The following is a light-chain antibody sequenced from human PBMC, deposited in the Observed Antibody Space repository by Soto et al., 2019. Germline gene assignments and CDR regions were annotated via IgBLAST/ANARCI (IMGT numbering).Light chain of an antibody. CDR1: QYIGTW. CDR2: GSS. CDR3: QQGNSFPRT. V-gene: IGKV1-12*01. J-gene: IGKJ1*01. Sequence: SSVSASIGDTVTIACRASQYIGTWLAWYQQKPGKAPNLLIYGSSTLQSGVPSRFTGSGSGTDFTLTITSLQPEDFATYFCQQGNSFPRTFGQGTKVDIK.